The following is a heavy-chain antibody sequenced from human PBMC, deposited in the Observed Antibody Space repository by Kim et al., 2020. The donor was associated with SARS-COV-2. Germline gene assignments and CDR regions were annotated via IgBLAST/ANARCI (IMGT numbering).Heavy chain of an antibody. CDR1: GGSFSGYY. Sequence: SETLSLTCAVYGGSFSGYYWSWIRQPPGKGLEWIGEINHSGSTNYNPSLESRVTISVDTSKNQFSLKLSSVTAADTAVYYCARGPRQQLAHFDYWGQGTLVTVSS. CDR2: INHSGST. CDR3: ARGPRQQLAHFDY. V-gene: IGHV4-34*01. D-gene: IGHD6-13*01. J-gene: IGHJ4*02.